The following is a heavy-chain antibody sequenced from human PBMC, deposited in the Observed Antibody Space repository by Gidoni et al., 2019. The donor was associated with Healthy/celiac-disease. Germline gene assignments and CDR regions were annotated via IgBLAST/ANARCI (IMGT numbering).Heavy chain of an antibody. CDR2: IYYSGST. CDR1: GGSISSGDYY. J-gene: IGHJ6*02. D-gene: IGHD2-2*02. V-gene: IGHV4-30-4*01. CDR3: ARVPIVVVPAAIGQTYSYYYYGMDV. Sequence: QVQLQESGPGLVKPSQTLSLTCTVSGGSISSGDYYWSWIRQPPGKGLEWIGYIYYSGSTYYNPSLKSRVTISVDTSKNQFSLKLSSVTAADTAVYYCARVPIVVVPAAIGQTYSYYYYGMDVWGQGTTVTVSS.